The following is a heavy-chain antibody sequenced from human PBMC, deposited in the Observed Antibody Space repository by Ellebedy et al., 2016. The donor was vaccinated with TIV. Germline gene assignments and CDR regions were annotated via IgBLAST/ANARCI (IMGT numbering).Heavy chain of an antibody. CDR3: ARRGSYGDYAVQVNSWFDS. J-gene: IGHJ5*01. CDR1: GFSFRSYW. CDR2: IYQDGSFQ. Sequence: PGGSLRLSCAASGFSFRSYWMSWVRQASGKGLEWVANIYQDGSFQYYVDSVKGRFTISRDNAKNSLFLQMNSLRVEDTAVYYCARRGSYGDYAVQVNSWFDSWGRGTLVTVSS. V-gene: IGHV3-7*01. D-gene: IGHD4-17*01.